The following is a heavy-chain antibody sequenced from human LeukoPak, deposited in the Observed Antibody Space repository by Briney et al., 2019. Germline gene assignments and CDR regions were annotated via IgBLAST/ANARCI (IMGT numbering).Heavy chain of an antibody. Sequence: PGGSLRPSYTASGFTFGDYAMSWVRQAPGKGLEWVGFIRSKAYGGTTEYAASVKGRFTISRDDSKSIAYLQMNSLKTEDTVVYYCTRVVDTAMVLSDYWGQGTLVTVSS. V-gene: IGHV3-49*04. CDR3: TRVVDTAMVLSDY. J-gene: IGHJ4*02. CDR1: GFTFGDYA. D-gene: IGHD5-18*01. CDR2: IRSKAYGGTT.